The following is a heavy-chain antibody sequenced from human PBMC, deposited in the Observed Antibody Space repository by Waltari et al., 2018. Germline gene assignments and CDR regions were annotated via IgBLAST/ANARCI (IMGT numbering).Heavy chain of an antibody. V-gene: IGHV1-18*01. J-gene: IGHJ5*01. CDR2: SSPSNGNT. D-gene: IGHD6-19*01. CDR3: ARLPGYSSGWYDS. Sequence: VQLVQSGAEVRKPGESLTISCKTSVYTFTTYGNDWVRQAPGQGLEWMGWSSPSNGNTNYAQKFQGRVTMTTDTSTTTAYMELTSLGPDDTAVYFCARLPGYSSGWYDSWGQGTLVTVSS. CDR1: VYTFTTYG.